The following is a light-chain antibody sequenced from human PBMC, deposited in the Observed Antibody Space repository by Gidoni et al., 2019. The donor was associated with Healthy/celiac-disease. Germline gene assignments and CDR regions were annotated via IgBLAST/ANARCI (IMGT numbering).Light chain of an antibody. CDR2: RAS. CDR1: QSISDW. Sequence: DIQMTQSPSTLSASVGDRVTITCRASQSISDWLAWYQQKPGKAPKLLIYRASNLESGVPSRFSGSGSGTQFTLTISSLQPDDFAAYYCQQYTSYWTFXXXTKVEIK. CDR3: QQYTSYWT. V-gene: IGKV1-5*03. J-gene: IGKJ1*01.